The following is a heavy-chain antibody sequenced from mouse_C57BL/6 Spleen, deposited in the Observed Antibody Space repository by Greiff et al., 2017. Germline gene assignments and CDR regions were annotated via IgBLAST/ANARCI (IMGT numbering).Heavy chain of an antibody. V-gene: IGHV3-6*01. Sequence: EVQLQQSGPGLVKPSQSLSLTCSVTGYSITSGYYWNWIRQFPGNKLEWMGYISYDGSNNYNPSLKNRISITRDTSKNQFFLKLNSVTTEDTATYYCARVGYYGSSLYAMDYWGQGTSVTVSS. J-gene: IGHJ4*01. CDR2: ISYDGSN. CDR3: ARVGYYGSSLYAMDY. D-gene: IGHD1-1*01. CDR1: GYSITSGYY.